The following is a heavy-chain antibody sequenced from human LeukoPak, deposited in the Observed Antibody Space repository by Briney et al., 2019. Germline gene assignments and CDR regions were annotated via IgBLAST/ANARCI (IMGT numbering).Heavy chain of an antibody. V-gene: IGHV3-21*06. CDR1: GFALSSYT. CDR3: LRGDSRDF. Sequence: GGSLRLSCAACGFALSSYTMNWARQAPGKGLEWVASINSGGSTTHYADSVKGRFTISRDNDQNVLYLQMNGLRADDAAVYYCLRGDSRDFWGQGTLVTVSS. J-gene: IGHJ4*02. CDR2: INSGGSTT. D-gene: IGHD3-22*01.